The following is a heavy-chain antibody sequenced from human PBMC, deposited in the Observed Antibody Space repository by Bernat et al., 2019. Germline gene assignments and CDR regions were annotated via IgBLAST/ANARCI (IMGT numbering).Heavy chain of an antibody. CDR3: ARWVGDGNFDY. CDR1: GFTFSSYS. CDR2: ISSSSYI. Sequence: PGGSLRLSFSFLGFTFSSYSMNWVRQAPGKGLEWVSSISSSSYIYYADSVKGRFTISRDNAKNSLYLQMNSLRAEDTAVYYCARWVGDGNFDYWGQGTLVTVSS. D-gene: IGHD3-16*01. V-gene: IGHV3-21*01. J-gene: IGHJ4*02.